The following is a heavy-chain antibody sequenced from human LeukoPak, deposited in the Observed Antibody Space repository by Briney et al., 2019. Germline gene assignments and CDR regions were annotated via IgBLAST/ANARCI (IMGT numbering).Heavy chain of an antibody. Sequence: PGGSLRLSCASSGFTCSKYGIHWVRQAPGKGLEWVAVIWYDGRTKYYADSVKGRFTISRDNSKNTLYLQMNSLRAEDTAVYYCARDFEYSSSTGGYWGQGTLVTVSS. V-gene: IGHV3-33*01. CDR3: ARDFEYSSSTGGY. CDR2: IWYDGRTK. CDR1: GFTCSKYG. D-gene: IGHD5-12*01. J-gene: IGHJ4*02.